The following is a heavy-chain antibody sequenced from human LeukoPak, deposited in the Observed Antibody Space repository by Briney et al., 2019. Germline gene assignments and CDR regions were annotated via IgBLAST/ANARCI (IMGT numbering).Heavy chain of an antibody. CDR3: ARDRDFLGSGWSNSFDY. D-gene: IGHD6-19*01. J-gene: IGHJ4*02. Sequence: PGGSLRLSCAASGFTFSSYSMNWVRQAPGKGLEWVSSISSSSSYIYYADSVKGRFTISRDNAKNSLYLQMKSLRAEDTAVYYCARDRDFLGSGWSNSFDYWGQGTLVTVSS. V-gene: IGHV3-21*01. CDR1: GFTFSSYS. CDR2: ISSSSSYI.